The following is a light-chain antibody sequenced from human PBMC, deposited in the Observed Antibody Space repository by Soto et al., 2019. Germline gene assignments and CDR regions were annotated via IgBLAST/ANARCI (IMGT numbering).Light chain of an antibody. J-gene: IGKJ1*01. Sequence: AIRMTQSPSSLSASVGDRVTITCRASQYIRSDLGWYQQKPGKAPKLLIYSASSLQSGVPSRFTGTASGTDFTLTISSXQPEDFATYYCLQDFNYPWTFGQGTKVDIK. V-gene: IGKV1-6*01. CDR3: LQDFNYPWT. CDR2: SAS. CDR1: QYIRSD.